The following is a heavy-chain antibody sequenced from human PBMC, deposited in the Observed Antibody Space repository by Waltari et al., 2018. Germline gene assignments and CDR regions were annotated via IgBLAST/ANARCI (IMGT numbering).Heavy chain of an antibody. V-gene: IGHV3-20*04. CDR2: INWKGDKV. CDR3: ARGGDSSWPR. D-gene: IGHD3-22*01. J-gene: IGHJ4*02. Sequence: VESGGGVIRPGGSLRLSCEASGFTFDGYGMSWVRQGPGEGLEWIAGINWKGDKVAYGDAVRGRFIISRDNAKNLLYLQMNTVGLDDTALYYCARGGDSSWPRWGQGTLVTVSA. CDR1: GFTFDGYG.